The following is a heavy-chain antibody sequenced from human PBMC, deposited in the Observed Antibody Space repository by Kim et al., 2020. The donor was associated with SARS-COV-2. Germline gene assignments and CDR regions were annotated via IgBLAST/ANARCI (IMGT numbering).Heavy chain of an antibody. V-gene: IGHV4-61*02. J-gene: IGHJ4*02. D-gene: IGHD6-13*01. CDR1: GGSISSGSYY. CDR3: ARGHSSTRPAGFDY. Sequence: SETLSLTCTVSGGSISSGSYYWSWIRQPAGKGLEWIGRIYTSGSTNYNPSLKSRVTISVDTSKNQFSLKLSSVTAADTAVYYCARGHSSTRPAGFDYWGQGTLVTVSS. CDR2: IYTSGST.